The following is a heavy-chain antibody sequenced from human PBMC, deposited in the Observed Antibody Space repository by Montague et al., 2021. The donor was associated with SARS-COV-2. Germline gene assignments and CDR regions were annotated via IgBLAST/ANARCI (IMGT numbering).Heavy chain of an antibody. J-gene: IGHJ6*02. V-gene: IGHV4-61*01. D-gene: IGHD3-3*01. Sequence: SETLSLTCIVSGGSVSSGSYYWSWIRQPPGKGLEWIGYIYYSGSTNYNPSLKSRVTISVVTSKNQFSLKLSSVTAADTAVYYCARDPWRITIFGVVTRYGMDVWGQGTTVTVSS. CDR2: IYYSGST. CDR1: GGSVSSGSYY. CDR3: ARDPWRITIFGVVTRYGMDV.